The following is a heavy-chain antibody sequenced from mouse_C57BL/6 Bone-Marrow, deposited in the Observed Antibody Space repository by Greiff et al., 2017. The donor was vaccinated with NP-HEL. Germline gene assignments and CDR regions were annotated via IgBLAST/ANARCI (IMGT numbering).Heavy chain of an antibody. CDR1: GYTFTSYW. V-gene: IGHV1-50*01. J-gene: IGHJ4*01. CDR3: ASYYAMDY. CDR2: IDPSDSYT. Sequence: QVQLQQPGAELVKPGASVKLSCKASGYTFTSYWMQWVKQRPGQGLEWIGEIDPSDSYTNYNQKFKGKATLTVDTSSSTAYMQLSSLTSGDSAVYYCASYYAMDYWGQGTSVTVSS.